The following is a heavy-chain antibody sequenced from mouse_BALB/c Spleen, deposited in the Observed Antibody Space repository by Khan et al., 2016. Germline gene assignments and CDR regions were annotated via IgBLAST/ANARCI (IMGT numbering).Heavy chain of an antibody. CDR2: ILPGSGST. V-gene: IGHV1-9*01. CDR1: GYTFSSYW. D-gene: IGHD2-13*01. J-gene: IGHJ4*01. CDR3: ARVGDSYAMDY. Sequence: QVQLQQSGAELMKPGASVKISCKATGYTFSSYWIEWVKQRPGHGLEWIGEILPGSGSTNYNEKFKGKATFTADTSSNTAYMQLSSLTSEDSAVYYGARVGDSYAMDYWGQGTSVTVSS.